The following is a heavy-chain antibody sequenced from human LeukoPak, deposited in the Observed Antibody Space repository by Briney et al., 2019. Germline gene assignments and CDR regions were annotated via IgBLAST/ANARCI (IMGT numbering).Heavy chain of an antibody. CDR2: INWNGGST. D-gene: IGHD1-26*01. V-gene: IGHV3-20*04. J-gene: IGHJ4*02. CDR3: AREDFIKGELATFDY. CDR1: GFTFSSYA. Sequence: PGGSLRLSCAASGFTFSSYAMSWVRQAPGKGLEWVSGINWNGGSTGYTDSVKGRFTISRDNAKNSLYLQMNSLRAEDTALYYCAREDFIKGELATFDYWGQGTLVTVSS.